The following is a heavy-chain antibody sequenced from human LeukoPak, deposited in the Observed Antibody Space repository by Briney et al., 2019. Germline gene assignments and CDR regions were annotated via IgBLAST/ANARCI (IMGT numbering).Heavy chain of an antibody. CDR2: IYSGGDT. J-gene: IGHJ4*02. D-gene: IGHD6-19*01. CDR3: AKERSLEIAVAGTIFDH. V-gene: IGHV3-66*01. Sequence: GGSLRLSCAASGFTVSSNYMGWVRQAPGKGLEWVSVIYSGGDTYYADSVKGRSTISRDNSKNMIYLEMSSLKAEDTAVYYCAKERSLEIAVAGTIFDHWGQGTLVTVSS. CDR1: GFTVSSNY.